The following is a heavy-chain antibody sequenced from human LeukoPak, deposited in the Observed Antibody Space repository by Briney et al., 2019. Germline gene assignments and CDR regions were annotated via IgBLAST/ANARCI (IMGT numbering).Heavy chain of an antibody. CDR3: WGTAMVTDAFDI. D-gene: IGHD5-18*01. Sequence: GGSLRLSCAASGFTFSSYGMSWVRQAPGKGLEWVSGISGGGSSTYYADSVKGRFTISRDNSKNTVYLQMNSLRAEDTAVYYCWGTAMVTDAFDIWGQGTMVTVSS. CDR2: ISGGGSST. J-gene: IGHJ3*02. V-gene: IGHV3-23*01. CDR1: GFTFSSYG.